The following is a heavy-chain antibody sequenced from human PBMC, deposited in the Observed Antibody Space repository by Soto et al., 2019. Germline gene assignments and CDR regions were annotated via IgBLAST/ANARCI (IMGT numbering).Heavy chain of an antibody. V-gene: IGHV3-30*03. J-gene: IGHJ3*02. Sequence: SLRLSCAASGFTFSSYGMHWVRQAPGKGLEWVAVISYDGSNKYYADSVKGRFTISRDNSKNTLYLQMNSLRAEDTAVYYCAGTGDAFDIWGQGTMVTVSS. CDR3: AGTGDAFDI. CDR1: GFTFSSYG. D-gene: IGHD3-10*01. CDR2: ISYDGSNK.